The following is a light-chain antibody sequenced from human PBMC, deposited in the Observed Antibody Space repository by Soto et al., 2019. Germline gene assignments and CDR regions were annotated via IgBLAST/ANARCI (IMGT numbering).Light chain of an antibody. CDR2: EVN. V-gene: IGLV2-8*01. CDR3: SSYAGSSNV. Sequence: ALTQPPSASGSPGQSVAISCTGTSSDVGGYNYVSWYQQHPGKAPKLMIYEVNKRPSGVPDRFSGSKSGNTASLTVSGLQAEDEADYYCSSYAGSSNVFGTGTKVT. J-gene: IGLJ1*01. CDR1: SSDVGGYNY.